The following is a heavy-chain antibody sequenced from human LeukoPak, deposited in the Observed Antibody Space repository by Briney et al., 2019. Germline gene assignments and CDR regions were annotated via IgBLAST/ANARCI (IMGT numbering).Heavy chain of an antibody. CDR3: AREIRFLEWFSDY. J-gene: IGHJ4*02. CDR1: GGSISSSSYY. V-gene: IGHV4-39*01. CDR2: IYYSGST. D-gene: IGHD3-3*01. Sequence: SETLSLTCTVSGGSISSSSYYWGWIRQPPGKGLEWIGSIYYSGSTYYNPSLKSRVTISVDTSKNQFSLKLSSVTAADTAVYYCAREIRFLEWFSDYWGQGTLVTVSS.